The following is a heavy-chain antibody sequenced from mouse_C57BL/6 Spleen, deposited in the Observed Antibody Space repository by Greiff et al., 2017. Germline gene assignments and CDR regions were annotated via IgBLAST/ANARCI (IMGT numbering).Heavy chain of an antibody. V-gene: IGHV1-62-2*01. CDR3: ARHDYYDDDRCAY. J-gene: IGHJ3*01. Sequence: QVQLQQSGAELVKPGASVKLSCKASGYTFTEYTIHWVKQRSGQGLEWIGWFYPGSGSITYNEKFKDKATLNVDTSSSTVYMELSRLSSEDAAVYFGARHDYYDDDRCAYWGQGTLVTVSA. CDR1: GYTFTEYT. D-gene: IGHD2-4*01. CDR2: FYPGSGSI.